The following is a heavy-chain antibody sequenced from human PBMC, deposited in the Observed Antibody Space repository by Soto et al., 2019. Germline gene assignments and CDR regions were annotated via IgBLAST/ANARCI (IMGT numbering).Heavy chain of an antibody. V-gene: IGHV3-66*01. CDR1: GFTVSSNY. CDR3: ARDYGDYDYYYYYNIDV. Sequence: EVQLVESGGGLVQPGGSLRLSCAASGFTVSSNYMSWVRQAPGKGLEWVSVIYSGGSTYYADSVKGRFTISRDNSKNTLYLQMNSLRAEDTAVYYCARDYGDYDYYYYYNIDVWGKGTTVTVSS. CDR2: IYSGGST. D-gene: IGHD4-17*01. J-gene: IGHJ6*03.